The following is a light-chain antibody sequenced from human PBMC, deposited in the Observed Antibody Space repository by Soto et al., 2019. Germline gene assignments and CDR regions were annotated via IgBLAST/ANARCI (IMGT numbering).Light chain of an antibody. CDR2: GNN. J-gene: IGLJ3*02. CDR1: NSNIGADYG. Sequence: QSVLTQPPSVSGAPGHRVTISCTGTNSNIGADYGVQWYQQFPGTAPKLLIYGNNNRPSGVSDRFSGSKSATSASLAITGLQPGEEADYYCQSYDSTLVGLVFGAGTKLTVL. CDR3: QSYDSTLVGLV. V-gene: IGLV1-40*01.